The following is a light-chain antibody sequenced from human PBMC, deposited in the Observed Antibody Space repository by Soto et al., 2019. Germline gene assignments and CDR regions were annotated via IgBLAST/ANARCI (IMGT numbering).Light chain of an antibody. V-gene: IGLV2-14*01. CDR2: EVS. Sequence: QSVLTQPASVSGSPGQSITISCTGTSSDVGGYNYVSWYQQHPGKAPKLMIYEVSNWPSGVSNRFSGSKSGNTASLTISGLQAEDEADYYCSSYTSSNTLVFGTGTKVTVL. CDR3: SSYTSSNTLV. J-gene: IGLJ1*01. CDR1: SSDVGGYNY.